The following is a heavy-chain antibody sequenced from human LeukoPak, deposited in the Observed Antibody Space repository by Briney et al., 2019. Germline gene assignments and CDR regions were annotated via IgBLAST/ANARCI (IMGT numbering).Heavy chain of an antibody. CDR2: IIPILGIA. J-gene: IGHJ4*02. CDR3: ASGDYFGY. CDR1: GGTFSSDA. V-gene: IGHV1-69*04. D-gene: IGHD4-17*01. Sequence: ASVRVSCKASGGTFSSDAISGVRQAPGQGLEWVGRIIPILGIANYAQTFQGRVTITADKSTSTAYMELSSLRSEDTAVYYCASGDYFGYWGQGTLVTVSS.